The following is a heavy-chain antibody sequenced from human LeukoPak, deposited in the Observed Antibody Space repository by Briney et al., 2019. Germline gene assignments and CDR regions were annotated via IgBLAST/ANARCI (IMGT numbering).Heavy chain of an antibody. J-gene: IGHJ4*02. CDR2: INPNSGGT. CDR3: ARAVVVTAPLDY. CDR1: GYTFTGYY. V-gene: IGHV1-2*06. D-gene: IGHD2-21*02. Sequence: ASVKVSCKASGYTFTGYYMHWVRQAPGQGLEWMGQINPNSGGTNYAQKFQGRVTMTRDTSISTAYMELSRLRSDDTAVYYCARAVVVTAPLDYWGQGTLVTVSS.